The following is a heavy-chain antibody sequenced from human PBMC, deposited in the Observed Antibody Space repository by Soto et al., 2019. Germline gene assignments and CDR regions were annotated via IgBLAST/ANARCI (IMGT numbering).Heavy chain of an antibody. V-gene: IGHV3-48*02. CDR2: ITSGGTNL. CDR1: GFTFSSYS. J-gene: IGHJ4*02. CDR3: ATFSRDEGSWSTFDY. Sequence: PGGSLRLSCAASGFTFSSYSMIWVRQAPGKGLEWVSYITSGGTNLFYADSVKGRFTVSRDNAENSLYLQMNSLRDEDTAMYYCATFSRDEGSWSTFDYWGQGTLVTVSS. D-gene: IGHD6-13*01.